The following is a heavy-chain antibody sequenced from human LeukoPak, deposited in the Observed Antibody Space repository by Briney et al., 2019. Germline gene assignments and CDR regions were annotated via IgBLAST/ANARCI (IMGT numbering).Heavy chain of an antibody. D-gene: IGHD6-19*01. Sequence: SETLSLTCAVYGGSFSGYYWSWIRQPPGKGLEWIGEINHSGSTNYNPSLKSRVTISVDTSKNQFSLKLSSVTAADTAVYYCARDHSSGWLLIPAALDYWGQGTLVTVSS. J-gene: IGHJ4*02. CDR1: GGSFSGYY. CDR3: ARDHSSGWLLIPAALDY. V-gene: IGHV4-34*01. CDR2: INHSGST.